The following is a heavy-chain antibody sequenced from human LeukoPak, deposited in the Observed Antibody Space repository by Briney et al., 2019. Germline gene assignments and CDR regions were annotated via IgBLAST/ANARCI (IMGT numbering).Heavy chain of an antibody. D-gene: IGHD2-2*02. V-gene: IGHV3-23*01. CDR2: ISGSGGST. CDR3: AKPLKGSYTPLGY. CDR1: GFTLSSYA. Sequence: GGSLRLSCAASGFTLSSYAMSWVRQAPGKGLEWVSAISGSGGSTYYADSVKGRFTTSRDNSKNTLYLQMNSLRAEDTAVYYCAKPLKGSYTPLGYWGQGTLVTVSS. J-gene: IGHJ4*02.